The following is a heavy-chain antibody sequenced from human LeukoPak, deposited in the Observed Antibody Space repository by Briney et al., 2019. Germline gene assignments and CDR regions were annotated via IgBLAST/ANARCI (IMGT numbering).Heavy chain of an antibody. Sequence: GGSLRLSCAASGFTVSSNYMTWVRQAPGKGLELVGRIKSKTDGGTTDNAAPVKGRFSVSRDDSENTLYLKMNSLKTEDTAVYYCTIHNIKSTAISSFDSWGQGTLVTVSS. J-gene: IGHJ4*02. V-gene: IGHV3-15*01. CDR3: TIHNIKSTAISSFDS. CDR1: GFTVSSNY. CDR2: IKSKTDGGTT. D-gene: IGHD5/OR15-5a*01.